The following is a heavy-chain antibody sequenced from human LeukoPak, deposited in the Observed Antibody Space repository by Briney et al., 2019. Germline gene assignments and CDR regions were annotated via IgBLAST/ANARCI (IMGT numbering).Heavy chain of an antibody. J-gene: IGHJ4*02. CDR3: ARDSIAAAGTPGIDY. CDR2: IYHSGST. CDR1: GGSISSGGYY. V-gene: IGHV4-30-2*01. Sequence: SETLSLTCTVSGGSISSGGYYWSWIRQPPGKGLEWIGYIYHSGSTYYNPSLKSRVTISVDRSKNQFSLKLSSVTAADTAVYYCARDSIAAAGTPGIDYWGQGTLVTVSS. D-gene: IGHD6-13*01.